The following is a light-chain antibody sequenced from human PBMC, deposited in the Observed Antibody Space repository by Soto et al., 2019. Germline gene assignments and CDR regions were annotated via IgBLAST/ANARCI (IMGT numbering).Light chain of an antibody. V-gene: IGKV3-20*01. Sequence: EFMLTQSPGTLSLSPGERATLSCGASQTVRNNYLAWYQQKPGQAHRLLIYDASSRATGIPDRFSGGGSGTDFTLTISRLEPEDFAVYYCQQFSSYPLTFGGGTKVDIK. CDR2: DAS. CDR1: QTVRNNY. J-gene: IGKJ4*01. CDR3: QQFSSYPLT.